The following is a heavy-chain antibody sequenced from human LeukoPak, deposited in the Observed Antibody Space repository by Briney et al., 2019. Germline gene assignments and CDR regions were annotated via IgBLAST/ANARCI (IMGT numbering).Heavy chain of an antibody. Sequence: GSLRLSCAASGLIFSNYWMHWVRQAPGKGLVWVSRINSDGSTTSYADSVKGRFTISRDNAKNTLYLQMNSLRAEDTAVYYCARDYLTVGATYYFDYWGQGTLVTVSS. J-gene: IGHJ4*02. CDR2: INSDGSTT. V-gene: IGHV3-74*01. D-gene: IGHD1-26*01. CDR3: ARDYLTVGATYYFDY. CDR1: GLIFSNYW.